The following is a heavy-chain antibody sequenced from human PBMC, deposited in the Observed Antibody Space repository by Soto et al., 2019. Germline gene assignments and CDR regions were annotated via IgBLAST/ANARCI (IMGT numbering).Heavy chain of an antibody. CDR2: ISGSGGST. Sequence: LRLSCAASGFTFSSYRMNWVRQAPGKGLEWVSVISGSGGSTYYADSVKGRFTISRDNSKNTLYLQMNSLRAEDTAVYYCASTVVVAYDYWGQGTLVTVSS. J-gene: IGHJ4*02. D-gene: IGHD2-15*01. CDR1: GFTFSSYR. V-gene: IGHV3-23*01. CDR3: ASTVVVAYDY.